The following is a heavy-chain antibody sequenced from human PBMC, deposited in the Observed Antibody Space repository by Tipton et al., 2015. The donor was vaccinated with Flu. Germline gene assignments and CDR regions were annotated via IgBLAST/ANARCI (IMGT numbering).Heavy chain of an antibody. CDR3: ARRWQEDAFDI. CDR1: GYSFTNYG. CDR2: ISPYSGDT. V-gene: IGHV1-18*01. Sequence: QLVQSGAEVKKPGASVKVSCKASGYSFTNYGISWVRQAPGQGLEWMGWISPYSGDTNFAQRLQDRVTMTTDSSTTTAYMELRSLKSDDTALYFCARRWQEDAFDIWGQGTMVTVSS. J-gene: IGHJ3*02. D-gene: IGHD2-15*01.